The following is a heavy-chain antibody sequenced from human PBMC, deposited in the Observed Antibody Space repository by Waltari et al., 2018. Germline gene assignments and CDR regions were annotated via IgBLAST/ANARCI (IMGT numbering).Heavy chain of an antibody. V-gene: IGHV1-8*01. D-gene: IGHD1-26*01. CDR2: MNPNSGNT. Sequence: QVQLVQSGAEVKKPGASVKVSCKASGYTFTSYDINWVRQATGQGLEWMGWMNPNSGNTGYAQKSQGRVTMTRNTSISTAYMELSSLRSEDTAVYYCARGATTWPIYYYYYMDVWGKGTTVTVSS. CDR3: ARGATTWPIYYYYYMDV. CDR1: GYTFTSYD. J-gene: IGHJ6*03.